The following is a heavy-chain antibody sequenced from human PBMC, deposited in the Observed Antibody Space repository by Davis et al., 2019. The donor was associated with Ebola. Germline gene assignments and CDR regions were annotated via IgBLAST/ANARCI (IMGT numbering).Heavy chain of an antibody. Sequence: GESLKISCAASGFTFSSYSMNWVRQAPGKGLEWVSSISSSSSYIYYADSVKGRFTISRDNAKNSLYLQMNSLRAEDTAVYYCARVGLPRPWGGFDYWGQGTLVTVSS. CDR2: ISSSSSYI. CDR3: ARVGLPRPWGGFDY. CDR1: GFTFSSYS. J-gene: IGHJ4*02. D-gene: IGHD7-27*01. V-gene: IGHV3-21*04.